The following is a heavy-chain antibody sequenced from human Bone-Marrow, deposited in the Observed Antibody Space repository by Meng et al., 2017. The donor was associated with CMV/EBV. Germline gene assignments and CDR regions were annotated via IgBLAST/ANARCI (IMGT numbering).Heavy chain of an antibody. V-gene: IGHV3-23*01. J-gene: IGHJ4*02. CDR3: AKDSLYSTSSVGADY. D-gene: IGHD6-6*01. CDR1: GFIFSSYT. Sequence: SGFIFSSYTMTWVRQAPGKGLEWVSDISGSGGSTYYADSVKGRFTISRDNSKNTLYLQMNSLRAEDTAIYYCAKDSLYSTSSVGADYWGQGTLVTVSS. CDR2: ISGSGGST.